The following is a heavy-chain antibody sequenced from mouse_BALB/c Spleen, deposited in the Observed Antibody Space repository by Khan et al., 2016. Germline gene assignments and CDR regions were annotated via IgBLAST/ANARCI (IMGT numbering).Heavy chain of an antibody. CDR1: GFNIRDTY. D-gene: IGHD2-1*01. Sequence: VQLQQPGAELVKPGASVKLSCTASGFNIRDTYMHWVKQRPEQGLEWIGGIDPANGNTKYDPKFQAKATITADTSSNTAYLQPSSLTSEDTAVYYCEGNYVGYYALDYWGQGTSVTVSS. J-gene: IGHJ4*01. CDR3: EGNYVGYYALDY. CDR2: IDPANGNT. V-gene: IGHV14-3*02.